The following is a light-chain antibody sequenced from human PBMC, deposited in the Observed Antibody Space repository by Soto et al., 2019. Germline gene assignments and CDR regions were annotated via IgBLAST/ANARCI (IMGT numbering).Light chain of an antibody. Sequence: EIVLTQSPATLSLSPGERATLSCRASQSVSSYLAWYHQKPGQAPRLLIYDASNRATGIPARFSGSGSGTDFTLPISSLEPEDFSVYYCQQRSNWLTWTFGQGTKVEIK. V-gene: IGKV3-11*01. CDR2: DAS. CDR1: QSVSSY. J-gene: IGKJ1*01. CDR3: QQRSNWLTWT.